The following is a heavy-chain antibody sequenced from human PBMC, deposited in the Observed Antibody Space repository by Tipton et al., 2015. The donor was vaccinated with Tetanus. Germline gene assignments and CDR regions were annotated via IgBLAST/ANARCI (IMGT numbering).Heavy chain of an antibody. CDR3: ARRRSAILSGSYHWYFDV. J-gene: IGHJ2*01. D-gene: IGHD3-9*01. CDR1: GYNFTIYW. CDR2: INPTDYQT. Sequence: QLVQSGPEVKKSGESLKISCKPSGYNFTIYWIGWVRQMPGKGLEWMGVINPTDYQTSYNPSFEGQVTISADRSINTAYLQWNSLKTSDTAMYFCARRRSAILSGSYHWYFDVWGRGTLLTVSS. V-gene: IGHV5-51*01.